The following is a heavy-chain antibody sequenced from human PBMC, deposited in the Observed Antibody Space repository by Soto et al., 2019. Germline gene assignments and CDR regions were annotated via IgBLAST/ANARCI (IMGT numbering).Heavy chain of an antibody. CDR2: ISAYNGNT. CDR3: ARDMRDFWSGSEYYFDY. CDR1: GYTFTSYG. J-gene: IGHJ4*02. Sequence: GASVKVSCKASGYTFTSYGISWVRQAPGQGLEWMGWISAYNGNTNYAQKLQGRVTMTTDTSTSTAYMELRSLRSDDTAVYYYARDMRDFWSGSEYYFDYWGQGTLVTVSS. V-gene: IGHV1-18*01. D-gene: IGHD3-3*01.